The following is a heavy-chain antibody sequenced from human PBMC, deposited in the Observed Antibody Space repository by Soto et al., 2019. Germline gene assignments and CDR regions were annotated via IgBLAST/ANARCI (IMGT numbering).Heavy chain of an antibody. V-gene: IGHV3-23*01. CDR2: ISGSGGST. J-gene: IGHJ6*02. Sequence: PGGSLILSCAASGFIFSSDAMSWVRQAPGKGLEWVSAISGSGGSTYYADSVKGRFTISRDNSKNTLYLQMNSLRAEDTAVYYCAKLPGGIAAAEGYYYGMDVWGQGTRVTVAS. CDR1: GFIFSSDA. CDR3: AKLPGGIAAAEGYYYGMDV. D-gene: IGHD6-13*01.